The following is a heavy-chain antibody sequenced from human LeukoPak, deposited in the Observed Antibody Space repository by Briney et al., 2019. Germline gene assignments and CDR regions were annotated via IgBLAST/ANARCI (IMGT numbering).Heavy chain of an antibody. Sequence: GASVKVSCKASGYTFTKYAMTWVRQAPGQGLEWMGWINTNTGNPTYAQGFTGRFVFSLDTSVSTAYLQISSLKAEDTAVYYCARIDYYDSSSYYYYFDYWGQGTLVTVSS. V-gene: IGHV7-4-1*02. J-gene: IGHJ4*02. CDR3: ARIDYYDSSSYYYYFDY. CDR2: INTNTGNP. CDR1: GYTFTKYA. D-gene: IGHD3-22*01.